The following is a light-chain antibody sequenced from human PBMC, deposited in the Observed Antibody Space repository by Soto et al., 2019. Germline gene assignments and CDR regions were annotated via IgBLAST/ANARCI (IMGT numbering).Light chain of an antibody. Sequence: DIQMTQSPSSLSASVGDSVTITCQASQDISNYLNWYQQKPGQAPKLLIYDASNLETAVPSRFSGSGSGTDFTFTISSLQPEDMATYYCQQYDNLPLTFGGGTNVEIK. CDR2: DAS. CDR1: QDISNY. CDR3: QQYDNLPLT. J-gene: IGKJ4*01. V-gene: IGKV1-33*01.